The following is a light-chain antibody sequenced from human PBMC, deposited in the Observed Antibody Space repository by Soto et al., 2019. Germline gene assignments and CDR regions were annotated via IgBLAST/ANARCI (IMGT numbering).Light chain of an antibody. Sequence: EIVLTQSPGTLSLSPGERATLSCRASQTVSSNYLAWYQQRPSQAPRLLIYGASSRATGIPDRFSGRGSGTDFTLTISRLQPEDFAVYYCQQHGSSPRTFGGGTKVDIK. J-gene: IGKJ4*01. V-gene: IGKV3-20*01. CDR1: QTVSSNY. CDR3: QQHGSSPRT. CDR2: GAS.